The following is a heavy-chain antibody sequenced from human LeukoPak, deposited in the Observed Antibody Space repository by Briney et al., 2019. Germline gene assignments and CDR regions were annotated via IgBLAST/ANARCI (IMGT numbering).Heavy chain of an antibody. CDR2: ISGSGSST. D-gene: IGHD1/OR15-1a*01. CDR1: GFTFSSYA. J-gene: IGHJ6*02. Sequence: GGSLRLSCAASGFTFSSYAMSWVRQAPGKGLEWVSCISGSGSSTYFADSVKGRFTISRDNSKDTLYLQMNSLKTDDTAVYYCITTPGSNAYHWGQGTTVTVSS. V-gene: IGHV3-23*01. CDR3: ITTPGSNAYH.